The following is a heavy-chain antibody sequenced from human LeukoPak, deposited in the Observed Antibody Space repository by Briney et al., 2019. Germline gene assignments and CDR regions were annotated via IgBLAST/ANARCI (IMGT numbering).Heavy chain of an antibody. D-gene: IGHD3-9*01. V-gene: IGHV1-18*01. Sequence: ASVKVSCKASGYTFTSYGISWVRQAPGQGLEWMGWISAYNGNTHYAQKLQGRVTMTTDTSTSTVNMELRSLRSDDTAVYYCARAVLRYFDWLFIQLDYWGQGTLVTVSS. CDR1: GYTFTSYG. J-gene: IGHJ4*02. CDR3: ARAVLRYFDWLFIQLDY. CDR2: ISAYNGNT.